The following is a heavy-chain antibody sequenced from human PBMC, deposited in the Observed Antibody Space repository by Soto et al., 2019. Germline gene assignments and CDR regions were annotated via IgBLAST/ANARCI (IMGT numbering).Heavy chain of an antibody. V-gene: IGHV1-69*13. J-gene: IGHJ6*02. D-gene: IGHD2-21*01. CDR3: ARGGCEILYSIYYYGMDV. CDR2: IIPIFGTA. CDR1: GGTLSSYA. Sequence: SVKVSCKASGGTLSSYAISWVRQAPGQGLEWMGGIIPIFGTANYAQKFQGRVTITADESTSTAYMELSSLRSEDTAVYYCARGGCEILYSIYYYGMDVWGQGTTVTVYS.